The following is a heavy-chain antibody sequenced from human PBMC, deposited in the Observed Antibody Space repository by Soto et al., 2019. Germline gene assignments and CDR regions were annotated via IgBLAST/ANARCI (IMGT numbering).Heavy chain of an antibody. CDR3: ARDYSRSMGFDP. CDR1: GFTFSSYA. J-gene: IGHJ5*02. V-gene: IGHV3-30-3*01. D-gene: IGHD6-13*01. CDR2: ISYDGSNK. Sequence: GGSLRLSCAASGFTFSSYAMHWVRQAPGKGLEWVAVISYDGSNKYYADSVKGRFTISRDNSKNTLYLQMNSLRAEDTAVYYCARDYSRSMGFDPWGQGTLVTVSS.